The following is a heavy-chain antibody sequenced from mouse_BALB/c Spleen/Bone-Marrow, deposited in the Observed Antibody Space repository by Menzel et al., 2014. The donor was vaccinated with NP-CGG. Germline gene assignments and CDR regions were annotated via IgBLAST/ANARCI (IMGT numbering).Heavy chain of an antibody. Sequence: EVKLMESGGGLVQPGGSRKLSRAASGFTFSSFGMHWVRQAPEKGLEWVAYISSGSSTIYYADTVMGRFTISRDNPKNTLFLQMTSLRSEDTAMYYCARSGSSSGYFDYWGQGTTLTVSS. J-gene: IGHJ2*01. CDR1: GFTFSSFG. CDR2: ISSGSSTI. D-gene: IGHD1-1*01. V-gene: IGHV5-17*02. CDR3: ARSGSSSGYFDY.